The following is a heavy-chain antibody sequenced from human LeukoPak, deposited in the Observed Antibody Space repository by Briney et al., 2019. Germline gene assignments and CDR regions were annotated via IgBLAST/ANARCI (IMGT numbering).Heavy chain of an antibody. Sequence: NPSETLSLTCAVYGGSFSGYYWNWIRQPPGKGLEWIGEINHSGSTNYNPSLKSRVTISVDTSKNQFSLKLSSVTAADTAVYYCARGRSYYDFWSGYYQGPLDYWGQGTLVTVSS. V-gene: IGHV4-34*01. CDR2: INHSGST. J-gene: IGHJ4*02. CDR1: GGSFSGYY. D-gene: IGHD3-3*01. CDR3: ARGRSYYDFWSGYYQGPLDY.